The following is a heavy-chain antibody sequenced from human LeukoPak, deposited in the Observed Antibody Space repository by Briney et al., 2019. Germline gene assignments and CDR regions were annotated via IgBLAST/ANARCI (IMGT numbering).Heavy chain of an antibody. D-gene: IGHD2-15*01. V-gene: IGHV3-43D*04. J-gene: IGHJ4*02. CDR3: AKDNRASSGGEDGFGD. CDR2: ISWDGGST. CDR1: GFTFDDYA. Sequence: GGSLRLSCAASGFTFDDYAMHWVRQAPGKGLEWVSLISWDGGSTYYADSVKGRFTISRDNSKNSLYLQMNSLRAEDTALYYCAKDNRASSGGEDGFGDWGPGNLVTVSS.